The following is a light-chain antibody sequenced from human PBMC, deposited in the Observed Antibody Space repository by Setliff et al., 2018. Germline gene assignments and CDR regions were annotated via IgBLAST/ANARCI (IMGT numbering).Light chain of an antibody. J-gene: IGLJ1*01. CDR1: SSDVGDYKY. CDR3: SSYTSLSTRV. Sequence: ALTQPASVSGSPGQSITISCTGTSSDVGDYKYVSWYQQLPGKAPKLIIFEVSNRPSGIPNRFSGSKSGNTASLSISGLQAEDEADYYCSSYTSLSTRVFGTGTKGTVL. CDR2: EVS. V-gene: IGLV2-14*01.